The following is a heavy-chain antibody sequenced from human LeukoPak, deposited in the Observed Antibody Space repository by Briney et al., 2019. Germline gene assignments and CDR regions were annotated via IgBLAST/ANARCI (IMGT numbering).Heavy chain of an antibody. Sequence: GESLRISCKGSGYTFSSYWISWVRQMPGKGLEWMGRIDPSDSYTNYSPSFQGHVTISADKSISTAYLQWSSLKASDIAMYYCAREVGRVRYSDYWGQGSLVTVSS. CDR1: GYTFSSYW. D-gene: IGHD2-2*01. CDR2: IDPSDSYT. J-gene: IGHJ4*02. CDR3: AREVGRVRYSDY. V-gene: IGHV5-10-1*01.